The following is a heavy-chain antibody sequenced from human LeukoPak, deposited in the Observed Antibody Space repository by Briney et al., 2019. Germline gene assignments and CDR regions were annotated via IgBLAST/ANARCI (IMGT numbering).Heavy chain of an antibody. CDR1: GYSISSGCY. CDR2: IYHSGST. V-gene: IGHV4-38-2*01. CDR3: ARGCRGNCPFDY. J-gene: IGHJ4*02. Sequence: SHTPSPTCAVSGYSISSGCYWGWIRQPPGRGLEGNGSIYHSGSTYYNPSLKSRVTISVDTSKNQFSLKLSSVTAADTAVYYCARGCRGNCPFDYWGQGTLVTVSS. D-gene: IGHD4-23*01.